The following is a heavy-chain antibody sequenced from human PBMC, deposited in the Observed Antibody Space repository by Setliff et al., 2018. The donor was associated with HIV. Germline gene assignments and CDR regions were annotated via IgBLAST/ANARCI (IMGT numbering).Heavy chain of an antibody. J-gene: IGHJ4*02. CDR3: ARDSYDAFDY. Sequence: GGSLRLSCAASGFTFSSYAMHWVRQAPGKGLEWVAVISYDGSNKYYADSVKGRFTISRDNSKNTLYLQMNSLRAEDTAVYYCARDSYDAFDYWGQGTLDTVSS. CDR1: GFTFSSYA. CDR2: ISYDGSNK. V-gene: IGHV3-30-3*01. D-gene: IGHD3-22*01.